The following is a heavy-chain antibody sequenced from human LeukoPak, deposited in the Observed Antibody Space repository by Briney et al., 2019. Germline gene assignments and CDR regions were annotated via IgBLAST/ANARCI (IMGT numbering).Heavy chain of an antibody. CDR1: GFTFNAYS. CDR2: ISTSTATI. Sequence: PGGSLRLSCTAFGFTFNAYSMNWVRQAPGKGREGVSYISTSTATIYYADSVKGRFTISRDNAKNSLYLQMNSLRAEDTAVYYCARSPYYDFWSGYLYFDYWGQGTLVTVSS. D-gene: IGHD3-3*01. J-gene: IGHJ4*02. V-gene: IGHV3-48*01. CDR3: ARSPYYDFWSGYLYFDY.